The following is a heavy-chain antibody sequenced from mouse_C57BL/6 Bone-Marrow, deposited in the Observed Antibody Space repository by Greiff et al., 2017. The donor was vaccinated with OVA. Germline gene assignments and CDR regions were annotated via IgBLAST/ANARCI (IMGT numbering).Heavy chain of an antibody. Sequence: VKLMESGAELVRPGTSVKMSCKASGYTFTNYWIGWAKQRPGHGLEWIGDIYPGGGYTNYNEKFKGKATLTADKSSSTAYMQFSSLTSEDSAIYYCARYYYGSRNFDYWGQGTTLTVSS. D-gene: IGHD1-1*01. CDR2: IYPGGGYT. V-gene: IGHV1-63*01. CDR1: GYTFTNYW. J-gene: IGHJ2*01. CDR3: ARYYYGSRNFDY.